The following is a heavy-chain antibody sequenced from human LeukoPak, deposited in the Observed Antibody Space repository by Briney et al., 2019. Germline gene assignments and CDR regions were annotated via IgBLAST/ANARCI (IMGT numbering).Heavy chain of an antibody. CDR1: GGSMSSYY. CDR3: ARGYYYDSSGYYINWFDP. Sequence: PSETLSLTCTVSGGSMSSYYWSWIRQPPGKGLEWIGYIYYSGSINYNPSLKSRVTISVDKSKNQFSLKLSSVTAAGTAVYYCARGYYYDSSGYYINWFDPWGQGTLVTVSS. D-gene: IGHD3-22*01. V-gene: IGHV4-59*12. CDR2: IYYSGSI. J-gene: IGHJ5*02.